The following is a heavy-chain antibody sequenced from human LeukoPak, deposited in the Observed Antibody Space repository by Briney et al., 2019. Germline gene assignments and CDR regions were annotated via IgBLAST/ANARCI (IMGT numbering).Heavy chain of an antibody. CDR1: GGTFSSYT. D-gene: IGHD3-16*01. CDR2: IIPILGIA. Sequence: SVKVSCKASGGTFSSYTISWVRQAPGQGLEWMGRIIPILGIANYAQNFQGRVTLTADKSTSTVYMELSSLRSGDTAVYYCARDYADYFYYYMDVWGKGTTVTVSS. CDR3: ARDYADYFYYYMDV. J-gene: IGHJ6*03. V-gene: IGHV1-69*04.